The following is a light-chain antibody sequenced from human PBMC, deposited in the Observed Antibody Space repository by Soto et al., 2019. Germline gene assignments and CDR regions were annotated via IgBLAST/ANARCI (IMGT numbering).Light chain of an antibody. J-gene: IGKJ2*01. CDR1: QTIDNW. Sequence: DIQMTQSPSTLSASVGDRVTITCRASQTIDNWLAWYQQIPGKAPKLLIYKVSSLDSGVPSRFSGSGSGTEFTLTSTRLQPEDFATYFCQQYKAYPYTFAQGTKLQIK. V-gene: IGKV1-5*03. CDR2: KVS. CDR3: QQYKAYPYT.